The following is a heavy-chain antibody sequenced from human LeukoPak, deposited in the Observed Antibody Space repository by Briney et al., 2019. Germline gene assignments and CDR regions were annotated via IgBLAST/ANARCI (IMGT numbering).Heavy chain of an antibody. CDR2: IFYTGST. Sequence: SETLSLTCTVSGGSISTYYWTWIRQPPGKGLEWIGYIFYTGSTNYNPSLKSRVTISVDTSKNQFSLKLSSVTAADTAVYYCARTEMANWYFDLWGRGTLVTVSS. CDR3: ARTEMANWYFDL. V-gene: IGHV4-59*01. CDR1: GGSISTYY. J-gene: IGHJ2*01. D-gene: IGHD5-24*01.